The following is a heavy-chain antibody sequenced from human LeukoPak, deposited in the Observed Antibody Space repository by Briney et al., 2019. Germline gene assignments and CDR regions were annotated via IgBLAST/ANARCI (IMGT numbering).Heavy chain of an antibody. Sequence: PSETLSLTCAVYGGSFSGYYWSWIRQPPGKGLEWIGETNHSRYHYYNPSLKSRVTISVDTSEHQFSLKLSSVTAAETSVYYCARVEMATISDYYYYMDVWGKGTTVTVSS. CDR3: ARVEMATISDYYYYMDV. CDR2: TNHSRYH. J-gene: IGHJ6*03. V-gene: IGHV4-34*01. D-gene: IGHD5-24*01. CDR1: GGSFSGYY.